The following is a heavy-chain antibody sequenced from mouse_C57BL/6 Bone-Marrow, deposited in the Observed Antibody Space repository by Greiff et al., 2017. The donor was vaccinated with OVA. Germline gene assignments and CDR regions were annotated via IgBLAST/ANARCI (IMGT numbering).Heavy chain of an antibody. V-gene: IGHV1-22*01. Sequence: EVQLQQSGPELVKPGASVKMSCKASGYTFTDYNMHWVKQSHGKSLEWIGYINPNNGGTSYNQKFKGKATLTVNKSSSTAYMELRSLTSEDSAVYYCARWLPHDYCFAYWGQGTLVTVSA. CDR1: GYTFTDYN. CDR2: INPNNGGT. J-gene: IGHJ3*01. D-gene: IGHD2-4*01. CDR3: ARWLPHDYCFAY.